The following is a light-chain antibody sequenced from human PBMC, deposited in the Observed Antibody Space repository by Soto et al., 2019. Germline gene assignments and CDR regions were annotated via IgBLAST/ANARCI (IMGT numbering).Light chain of an antibody. J-gene: IGKJ1*01. V-gene: IGKV1-5*01. CDR3: QHYGGMWT. CDR2: DAS. Sequence: DIQMTQSPSTLSASVGDTVTITCRASQSITNRLAWYQQKPGKAPKVLIYDASSLESGVPSRFSGSGSRTEFIITINCLQPDDFATYWCQHYGGMWTFVQGTKVEIK. CDR1: QSITNR.